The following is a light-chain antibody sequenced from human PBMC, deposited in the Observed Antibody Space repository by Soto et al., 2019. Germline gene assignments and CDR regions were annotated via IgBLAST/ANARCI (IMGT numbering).Light chain of an antibody. CDR2: DVS. CDR3: CSYAGNYAGV. J-gene: IGLJ3*02. V-gene: IGLV2-11*01. Sequence: QSALTQPPSVSGSPGQSVTISCTGTSSDVGGYNYVSWYQHHPGKAPKLMIYDVSKRPSGVPDRFSGSKSGNTASLTISGLQAEDEADYYCCSYAGNYAGVFGGGTKVTVL. CDR1: SSDVGGYNY.